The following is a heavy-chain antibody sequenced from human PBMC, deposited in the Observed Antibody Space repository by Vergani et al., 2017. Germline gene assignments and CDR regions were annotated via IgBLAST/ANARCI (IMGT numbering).Heavy chain of an antibody. J-gene: IGHJ4*02. CDR1: GFTFSSYS. V-gene: IGHV3-21*01. CDR3: ARGGYGGYVPREYYFDY. CDR2: ISSSSSYI. Sequence: EVQLVESGGGLVKPGGSLRLSCAASGFTFSSYSMNWVRQAPGKGLEWVSSISSSSSYIYYADSVKGRFTISRDNAKNSLYLQMNSLRAEDTAVYYCARGGYGGYVPREYYFDYWGQGTLVTVSS. D-gene: IGHD5-12*01.